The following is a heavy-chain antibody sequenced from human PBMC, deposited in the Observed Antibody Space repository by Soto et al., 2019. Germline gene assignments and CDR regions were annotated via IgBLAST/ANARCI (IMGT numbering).Heavy chain of an antibody. V-gene: IGHV3-53*01. J-gene: IGHJ5*02. CDR1: GFSVSSNS. D-gene: IGHD5-12*01. CDR2: INSDVTT. Sequence: GGSLRLSCAASGFSVSSNSMSWVRQAPGKGLEWVSVINSDVTTYYADSVKGRFIISRDNSKDTLYLQMNRLRAEDTAVYYCARELSGSWYNWFDPWGQGTLVTVSS. CDR3: ARELSGSWYNWFDP.